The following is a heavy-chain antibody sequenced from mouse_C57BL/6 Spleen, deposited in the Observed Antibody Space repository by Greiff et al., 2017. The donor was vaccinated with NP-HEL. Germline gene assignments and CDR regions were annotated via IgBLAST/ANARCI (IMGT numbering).Heavy chain of an antibody. CDR3: AKHGYYYGSSYAMDY. J-gene: IGHJ4*01. D-gene: IGHD1-1*01. V-gene: IGHV2-9*01. CDR1: GFSLTSYG. Sequence: VQLQESGPGLVAPSQSLSITCTVSGFSLTSYGVDWVRQPPGKGLEWLGVIWCGGSTNYNSALKSRLSISKDNSKSQVFLKMSSLQPDDTAMYYCAKHGYYYGSSYAMDYWGQGTSVTVSS. CDR2: IWCGGST.